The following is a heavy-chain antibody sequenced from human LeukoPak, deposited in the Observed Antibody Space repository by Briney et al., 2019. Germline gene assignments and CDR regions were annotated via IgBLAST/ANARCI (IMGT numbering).Heavy chain of an antibody. CDR1: SGSISSSSHY. D-gene: IGHD3-10*01. Sequence: PSETLSLTCTVSSGSISSSSHYWGWIRQPPGKGLEWIGSIYYSERTSYNPSLKSRVTISVDTSKNQFSLKLSSVTAADTAVYYCARGSTMVRGVIIRTKFDYWGQGTLVTVSS. V-gene: IGHV4-39*07. J-gene: IGHJ4*02. CDR2: IYYSERT. CDR3: ARGSTMVRGVIIRTKFDY.